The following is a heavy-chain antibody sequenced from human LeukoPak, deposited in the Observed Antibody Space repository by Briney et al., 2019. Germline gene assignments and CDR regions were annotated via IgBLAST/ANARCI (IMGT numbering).Heavy chain of an antibody. CDR1: GFTFSSYW. CDR2: ISYDGTNE. Sequence: PGGSLRLSCAASGFTFSSYWMSWVRQAPGKGLEWVAVISYDGTNEHYAGSVKGRFTISRDNSKNTLYLQMNSLRAEDTAVYYCAKERGRSEASGDAFDIWGQGTMVTVSS. D-gene: IGHD3-3*01. J-gene: IGHJ3*02. CDR3: AKERGRSEASGDAFDI. V-gene: IGHV3-30*18.